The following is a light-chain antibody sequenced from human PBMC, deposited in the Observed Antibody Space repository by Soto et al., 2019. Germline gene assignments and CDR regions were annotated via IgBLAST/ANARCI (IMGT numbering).Light chain of an antibody. CDR3: VQFSHFPRT. V-gene: IGKV2-24*01. CDR2: QIS. CDR1: QSLVYSDGNTY. J-gene: IGKJ1*01. Sequence: DIVLTQTPLSSPVTLGQPASISCRSSQSLVYSDGNTYLSWLQQRPCQPPRPLIYQISNRFSGVTDRFSGSGAGTDFTLKISRVEAEDVGVYSCVQFSHFPRTFGQGTKVEIK.